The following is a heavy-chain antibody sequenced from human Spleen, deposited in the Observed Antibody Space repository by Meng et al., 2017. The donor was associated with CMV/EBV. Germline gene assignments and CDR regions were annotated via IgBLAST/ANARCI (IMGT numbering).Heavy chain of an antibody. CDR1: GYTFSSYY. V-gene: IGHV1-46*01. CDR2: MNPGDGRT. D-gene: IGHD3-3*01. CDR3: ARDSGSGYFYYYSGMDV. Sequence: ASVKVSCKASGYTFSSYYMHWVRQAPGQGLEWMGIMNPGDGRTSHAQKFQGRVTMTRDRSTSTAHMELSSLRSEDTAVYYCARDSGSGYFYYYSGMDVWGQGTTVTVSS. J-gene: IGHJ6*02.